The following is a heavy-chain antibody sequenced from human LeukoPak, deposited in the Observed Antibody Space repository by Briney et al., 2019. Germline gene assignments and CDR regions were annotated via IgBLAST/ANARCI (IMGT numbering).Heavy chain of an antibody. CDR3: ARAAYCGGDCYLFDY. V-gene: IGHV4-39*01. Sequence: SETLSLTCTVSSDSIYSSNYYWVWIRQPPGKRLEWIRSIYSSGCTYYNSSLKSRVTISVDTSKNQFSLKLSSLTAADTAVYYCARAAYCGGDCYLFDYWDQGTLVTVFS. CDR1: SDSIYSSNYY. CDR2: IYSSGCT. D-gene: IGHD2-21*02. J-gene: IGHJ4*02.